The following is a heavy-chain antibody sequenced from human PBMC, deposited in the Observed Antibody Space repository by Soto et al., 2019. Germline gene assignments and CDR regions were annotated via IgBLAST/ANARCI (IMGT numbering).Heavy chain of an antibody. CDR1: GLSLSTSGVG. D-gene: IGHD3-9*01. CDR2: IYWNDDK. V-gene: IGHV2-5*01. CDR3: AHRPRLRYFDWLLPDYYYYYGMDV. Sequence: SGPTLVNPTQTLTLTCTFSGLSLSTSGVGVGWIRQPPGKALEWLALIYWNDDKRYSPSLKSRLTITKDTSKNQVVLTMTNMDPVDTATYYCAHRPRLRYFDWLLPDYYYYYGMDVWGQGTTVTVSS. J-gene: IGHJ6*02.